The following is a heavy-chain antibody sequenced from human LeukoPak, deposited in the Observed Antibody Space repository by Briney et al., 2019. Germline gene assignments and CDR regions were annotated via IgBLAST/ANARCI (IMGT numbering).Heavy chain of an antibody. CDR3: ARDRINMMVLVHDSGLDL. CDR2: LSYDGSDR. V-gene: IGHV3-30*01. D-gene: IGHD3-22*01. J-gene: IGHJ5*02. CDR1: GFTLSEYG. Sequence: GGSLRLSCAASGFTLSEYGIHWVRQAPGKGLEWVAVLSYDGSDRYYADSVNGRFTISRDISGDTVSLQMNSLRVEDTALYFCARDRINMMVLVHDSGLDLWGQGTLVTVSS.